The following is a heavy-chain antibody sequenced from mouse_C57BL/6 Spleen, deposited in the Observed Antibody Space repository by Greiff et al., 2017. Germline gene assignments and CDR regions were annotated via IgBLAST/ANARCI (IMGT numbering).Heavy chain of an antibody. Sequence: EVQLQQSGPALVKPGASVKISCKASGYTFTDYYMNWVKPRHGKSLEWIGDINPHTGGTSYNQKFKGKATLTVDKSSSTAYMELRSLTSEDAAVDYCARDGNWYFDVWGTGTTVTVSS. CDR3: ARDGNWYFDV. CDR1: GYTFTDYY. V-gene: IGHV1-26*01. J-gene: IGHJ1*03. D-gene: IGHD2-1*01. CDR2: INPHTGGT.